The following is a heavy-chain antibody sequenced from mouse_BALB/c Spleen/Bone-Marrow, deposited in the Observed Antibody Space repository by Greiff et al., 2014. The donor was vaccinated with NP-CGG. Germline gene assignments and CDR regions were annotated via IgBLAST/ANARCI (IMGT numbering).Heavy chain of an antibody. V-gene: IGHV5-6*01. CDR2: IGSGGSYT. Sequence: EVQGVESGGDLVRPGGSLKLSCAASGFTFSSYDMSWVRQTPDKRLEWVATIGSGGSYTCYPDSVKGRFTISRDNAKNTLYLQMSSLKSEDTAMYYCSRLSYDYDGAWFAYWGQGTLVTVSA. D-gene: IGHD2-4*01. J-gene: IGHJ3*01. CDR3: SRLSYDYDGAWFAY. CDR1: GFTFSSYD.